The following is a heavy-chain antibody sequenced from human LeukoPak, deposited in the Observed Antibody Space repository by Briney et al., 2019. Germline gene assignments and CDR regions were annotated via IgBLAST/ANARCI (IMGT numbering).Heavy chain of an antibody. CDR3: ARSSVVVPAASDY. CDR1: GYTFTSYG. Sequence: ASVKVSCKASGYTFTSYGISWVRQAPGQGLEWMGWISGNNGNTNYAQKLQGRVTMTTDTSTSTACMELRSLRSDDTAVYYCARSSVVVPAASDYWGQGTLVTVSS. J-gene: IGHJ4*02. D-gene: IGHD2-2*01. V-gene: IGHV1-18*01. CDR2: ISGNNGNT.